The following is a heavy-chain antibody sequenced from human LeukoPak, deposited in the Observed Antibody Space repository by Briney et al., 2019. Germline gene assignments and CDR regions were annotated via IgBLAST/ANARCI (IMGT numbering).Heavy chain of an antibody. V-gene: IGHV3-30-3*01. CDR2: ISYDGSNK. J-gene: IGHJ6*02. CDR1: GFTFSSYA. CDR3: AREYSSSFRYYYYGMDV. D-gene: IGHD6-6*01. Sequence: GGSLRLSCAASGFTFSSYAMHWVRQAPGKGLEWVAVISYDGSNKYYADSVKGRFTISRDNSKNTLYLQMNSLRAEDTAVYYCAREYSSSFRYYYYGMDVWGQGTTVTVPS.